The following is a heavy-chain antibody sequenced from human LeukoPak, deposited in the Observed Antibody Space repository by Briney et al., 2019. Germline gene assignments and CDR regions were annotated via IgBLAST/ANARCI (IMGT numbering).Heavy chain of an antibody. CDR1: GGSISSSSYY. J-gene: IGHJ4*02. Sequence: SETLSLTCTVSGGSISSSSYYWGWIRQPPGKGLEWIGSIYYSGSTYYNPSLKSRVTISVDTSKNQFSLKLSSVTAADTAVHYCARKGDYGGNFLFDYWGQGTLVTVSS. D-gene: IGHD4-23*01. V-gene: IGHV4-39*07. CDR2: IYYSGST. CDR3: ARKGDYGGNFLFDY.